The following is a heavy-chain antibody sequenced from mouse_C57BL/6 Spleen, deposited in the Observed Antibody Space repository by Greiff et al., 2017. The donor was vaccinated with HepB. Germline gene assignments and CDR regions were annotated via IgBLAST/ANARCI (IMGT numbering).Heavy chain of an antibody. V-gene: IGHV3-6*01. Sequence: DVKLQESGPGLVKPSQSLSLTCSVTGYSITSGYYWNWIRQFPGNKLEWMGYISYDGSNNYNPSLKNRIPITRDTSKNQFFLKLNSVTTEDTATYYCARGGLRRRYFDVWGTGTTVTVSS. CDR1: GYSITSGYY. D-gene: IGHD2-4*01. J-gene: IGHJ1*03. CDR3: ARGGLRRRYFDV. CDR2: ISYDGSN.